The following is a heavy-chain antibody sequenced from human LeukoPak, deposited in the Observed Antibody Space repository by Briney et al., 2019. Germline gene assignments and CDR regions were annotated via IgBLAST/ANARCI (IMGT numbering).Heavy chain of an antibody. Sequence: SETLSLTCTVSSGSIGSSSNYWGWIRQAPGKGLEWIGNVYYSGSTFYNPSLKSRVTISVDTSKNQFSLKLRSVTAADTAVYYCARGDLKSDWFDPWGQGALVIVST. CDR1: SGSIGSSSNY. CDR2: VYYSGST. V-gene: IGHV4-39*01. CDR3: ARGDLKSDWFDP. J-gene: IGHJ5*02. D-gene: IGHD3-10*01.